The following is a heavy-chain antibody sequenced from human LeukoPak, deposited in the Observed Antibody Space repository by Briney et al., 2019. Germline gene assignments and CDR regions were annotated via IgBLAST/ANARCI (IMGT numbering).Heavy chain of an antibody. J-gene: IGHJ4*02. CDR1: GYTFTGYY. V-gene: IGHV1-2*02. D-gene: IGHD3-9*01. CDR3: ARGYDILTGSFDY. CDR2: INPNSGGT. Sequence: ASVKVSCKASGYTFTGYYMHWVRQAPGQGLEWMGWINPNSGGTNYAQKFQGRVTMTRDTSISTAYMELSRLSSDDTAVYYCARGYDILTGSFDYWGQGTLVTVSS.